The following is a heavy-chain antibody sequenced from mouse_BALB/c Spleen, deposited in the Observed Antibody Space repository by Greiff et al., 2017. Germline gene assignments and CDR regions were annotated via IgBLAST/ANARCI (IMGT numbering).Heavy chain of an antibody. V-gene: IGHV1S29*02. CDR2: IYPFNGGT. CDR3: AREDFGGLAY. J-gene: IGHJ3*01. D-gene: IGHD1-1*02. Sequence: EVQLQQSGPELVKSGTSVKISCKASGYTFTDYNMHCVKQSPGKSLEWIGYIYPFNGGTDYNQKFKSKATMTVDKSSSTAYMQLKSLTSEDSAVYYCAREDFGGLAYWGQGTLVTVSA. CDR1: GYTFTDYN.